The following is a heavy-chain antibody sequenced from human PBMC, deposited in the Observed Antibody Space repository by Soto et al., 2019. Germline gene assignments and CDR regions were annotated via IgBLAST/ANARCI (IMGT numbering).Heavy chain of an antibody. Sequence: GGSLRLSCAASGFTFSNYAMSWVRQAPGKGLEWVSGISSSGGSTFYADSVKGRFTMSRDISKNTLYLQMNSLRAEDTALYYCAKDWYQTGRSAPWGQGTLVTVSS. J-gene: IGHJ5*02. D-gene: IGHD6-13*01. V-gene: IGHV3-23*01. CDR2: ISSSGGST. CDR3: AKDWYQTGRSAP. CDR1: GFTFSNYA.